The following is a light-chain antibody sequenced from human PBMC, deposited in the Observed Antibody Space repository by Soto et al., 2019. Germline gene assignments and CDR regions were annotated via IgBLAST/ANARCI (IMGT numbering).Light chain of an antibody. CDR2: DAY. Sequence: EFVLTQSPATLSLSPGKRATLSCRASQSVSSYVAWYQQKPGQAPRLVIYDAYSRATGVPPRFSGSGSGTDFTLTISSLEPEDFAVYYCQQRNTFGQGTRLEI. V-gene: IGKV3-11*01. CDR3: QQRNT. J-gene: IGKJ5*01. CDR1: QSVSSY.